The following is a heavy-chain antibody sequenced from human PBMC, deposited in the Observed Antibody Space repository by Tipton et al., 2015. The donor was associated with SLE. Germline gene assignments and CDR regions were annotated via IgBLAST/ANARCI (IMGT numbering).Heavy chain of an antibody. CDR1: GFTFSSYS. CDR2: ISSSSSYI. J-gene: IGHJ6*02. CDR3: ARDTLPPTIFGVVIPYYYYYYGMDV. V-gene: IGHV3-21*01. D-gene: IGHD3-3*01. Sequence: SLRLSCAASGFTFSSYSMNWVRQAPGKGLEWVSSISSSSSYIYYTDSVKGRFTISRDNAKNSLYLQMNSLRAEDTAVYYCARDTLPPTIFGVVIPYYYYYYGMDVWGQGTTVTVSS.